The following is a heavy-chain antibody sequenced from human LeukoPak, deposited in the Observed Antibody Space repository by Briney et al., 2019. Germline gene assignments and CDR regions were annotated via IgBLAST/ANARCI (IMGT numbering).Heavy chain of an antibody. J-gene: IGHJ4*02. D-gene: IGHD6-13*01. CDR2: IYYSGST. CDR1: GGSISSYY. CDR3: ARSGYSGSWYSADY. V-gene: IGHV4-59*08. Sequence: ESSETLSLTCTVSGGSISSYYWSWIRQPPGKGLEWIGYIYYSGSTNYNPSLKSRVTISVDTSKNQFSLKLSSVTAADTAVYYCARSGYSGSWYSADYWGQGTLVTVSS.